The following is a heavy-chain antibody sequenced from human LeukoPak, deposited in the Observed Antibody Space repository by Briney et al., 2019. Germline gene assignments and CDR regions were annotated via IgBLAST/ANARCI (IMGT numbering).Heavy chain of an antibody. CDR1: GFTFSNAW. V-gene: IGHV3-15*01. CDR2: IKSKTDGGST. J-gene: IGHJ3*02. Sequence: GGSLRLSCAASGFTFSNAWMSWVRQAPGKGLEWVGRIKSKTDGGSTDYAAPVKGRFTISRDDSKNTLYLQMNSLKTEDTAVYYCTTDPVTVGYCSSTSCYADIWSQGTMVTVSS. D-gene: IGHD2-2*01. CDR3: TTDPVTVGYCSSTSCYADI.